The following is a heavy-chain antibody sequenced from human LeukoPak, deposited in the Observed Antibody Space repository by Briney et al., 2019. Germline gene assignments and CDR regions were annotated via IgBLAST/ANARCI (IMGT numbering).Heavy chain of an antibody. CDR2: MFADGETA. Sequence: ASVKVSCKSSGYTFTNYHVHWVRQAPGQGLEWVGKMFADGETASSAQSFQGRVTMTRDTSASTVYMELSSLRSEDTAMYYCARETPGAYSFDYWGQGALVTVSS. D-gene: IGHD4-23*01. CDR1: GYTFTNYH. V-gene: IGHV1-46*01. J-gene: IGHJ4*02. CDR3: ARETPGAYSFDY.